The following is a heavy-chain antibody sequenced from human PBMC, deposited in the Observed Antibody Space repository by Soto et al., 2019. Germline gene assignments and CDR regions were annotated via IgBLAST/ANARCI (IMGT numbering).Heavy chain of an antibody. D-gene: IGHD5-12*01. CDR3: ARDQRTDGYNYDTFDY. CDR2: ISYDGTKA. V-gene: IGHV3-30-3*01. J-gene: IGHJ4*02. Sequence: QVQLVESGGGVVQPGRSLRLSCAASEFTFRNYAMHWVRQAPGKGLEWVAVISYDGTKAYYADAVKGRFTLTRDNYKNTLYLEMNSLRPEDTAVYYCARDQRTDGYNYDTFDYWGQGTLVTVSS. CDR1: EFTFRNYA.